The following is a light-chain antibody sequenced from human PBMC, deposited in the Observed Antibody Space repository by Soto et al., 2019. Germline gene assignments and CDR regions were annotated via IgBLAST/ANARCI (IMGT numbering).Light chain of an antibody. J-gene: IGKJ1*01. CDR1: QSIRYY. Sequence: DIQLTQSPPTLSASVGDRVTITCRASQSIRYYLAWYQQMPGKAPKLLIYGASSLQSGVPSRFSGSGSGKEFTLTISSLQPDDFATYFCQHHNSYSQTFGQGTKV. CDR2: GAS. V-gene: IGKV1-5*01. CDR3: QHHNSYSQT.